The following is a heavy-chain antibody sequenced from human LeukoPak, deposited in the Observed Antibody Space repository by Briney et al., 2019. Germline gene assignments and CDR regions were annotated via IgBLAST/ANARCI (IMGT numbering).Heavy chain of an antibody. J-gene: IGHJ3*02. CDR1: GGSVSNYY. CDR2: IYYTET. Sequence: SETPSLTCTVSGGSVSNYYWSWIRQSPGKGLEWIGYIYYTETSYNPSLKSRVTISADTSKNQFSLKLYSVTAADTAVYYCARGGKDKPLQSGSRPCRAFDIWGQGTMVTVSS. CDR3: ARGGKDKPLQSGSRPCRAFDI. D-gene: IGHD1-26*01. V-gene: IGHV4-59*02.